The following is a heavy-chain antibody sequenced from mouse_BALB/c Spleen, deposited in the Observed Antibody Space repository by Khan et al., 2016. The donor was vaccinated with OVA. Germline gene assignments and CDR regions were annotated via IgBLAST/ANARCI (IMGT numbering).Heavy chain of an antibody. J-gene: IGHJ3*01. V-gene: IGHV5-15*02. CDR3: ESGGFGY. Sequence: EVELVESGGGLVQPGGSRKLSCAASGFTFIDYGMAWVRQTPGKGHEWIAFISSAAYSTYYADTLTGRFTIFRENAKNTLYLEMSSLRSDDAAMYDCESGGFGYWGQGTLVTVYA. CDR1: GFTFIDYG. D-gene: IGHD1-3*01. CDR2: ISSAAYST.